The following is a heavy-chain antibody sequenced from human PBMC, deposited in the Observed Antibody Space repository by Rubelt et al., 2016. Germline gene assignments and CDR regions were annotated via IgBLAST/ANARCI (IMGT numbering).Heavy chain of an antibody. CDR2: IIPILGIA. D-gene: IGHD3-3*01. J-gene: IGHJ4*02. CDR3: ARDFLSPSGITIFGVVIYPVLDY. V-gene: IGHV1-69*04. Sequence: AISWVRQAPGQGLEWMGRIIPILGIANYAQKFQGRVNKSTSTAYMELSRLRSDDTAVYYCARDFLSPSGITIFGVVIYPVLDYWGQGTLVTVSS. CDR1: A.